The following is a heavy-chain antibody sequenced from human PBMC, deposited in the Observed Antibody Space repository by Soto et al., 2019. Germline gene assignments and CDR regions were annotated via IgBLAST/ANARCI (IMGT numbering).Heavy chain of an antibody. V-gene: IGHV3-74*01. CDR1: GLTFSSYW. Sequence: EVQLVESGGGLVQPGGSLRLSCAASGLTFSSYWMHWVRQAPGKGLVWVSRISTDGSVTTYADSVKGRFTISRDNAKNTRYLQMNSLRTEDTAVYYCARAPYSSGWWGFDYWGQGTPVTVSS. D-gene: IGHD6-19*01. J-gene: IGHJ4*02. CDR3: ARAPYSSGWWGFDY. CDR2: ISTDGSVT.